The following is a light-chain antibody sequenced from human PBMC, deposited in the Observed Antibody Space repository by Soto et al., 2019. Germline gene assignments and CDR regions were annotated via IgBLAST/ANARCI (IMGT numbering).Light chain of an antibody. J-gene: IGKJ5*01. CDR1: RDIKKY. V-gene: IGKV1-33*01. Sequence: DLQMTQSPSSLSASVGDRVTITCQASRDIKKYLNWYQQVPGKAPKLLIYDASNLVTGVPSRFSGSGSGSDFTFIISSLQPEDIATYYCQQYDNIPPTFGQGTRLEI. CDR2: DAS. CDR3: QQYDNIPPT.